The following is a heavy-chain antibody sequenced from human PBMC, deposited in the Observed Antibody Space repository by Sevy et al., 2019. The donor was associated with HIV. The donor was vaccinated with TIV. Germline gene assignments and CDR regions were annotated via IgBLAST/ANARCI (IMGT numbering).Heavy chain of an antibody. Sequence: GGSLRLSCATSGFTFSRYWMSWVRQAPGKGLQWVANIKHDGSEKFYVDSVKGQFTISRDNANDSLYLQMNSLRAEDTAVYYCARGTTVTDALDYWGQGTLVTVSS. J-gene: IGHJ4*02. CDR2: IKHDGSEK. V-gene: IGHV3-7*01. CDR3: ARGTTVTDALDY. CDR1: GFTFSRYW. D-gene: IGHD4-17*01.